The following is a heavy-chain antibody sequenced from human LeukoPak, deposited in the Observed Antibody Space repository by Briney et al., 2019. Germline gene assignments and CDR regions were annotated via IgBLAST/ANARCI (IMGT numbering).Heavy chain of an antibody. J-gene: IGHJ4*02. CDR2: INHSGST. Sequence: SETLSLTCAVYGGSFSGYYWSWIRQPPGKGLEWIGEINHSGSTNYNPSLKSRVTISVDTSKNQFSLKLSSVTAADTAVYYCARGGRGGDYGILDYWGQGTLVTVSS. V-gene: IGHV4-34*01. CDR3: ARGGRGGDYGILDY. CDR1: GGSFSGYY. D-gene: IGHD4-17*01.